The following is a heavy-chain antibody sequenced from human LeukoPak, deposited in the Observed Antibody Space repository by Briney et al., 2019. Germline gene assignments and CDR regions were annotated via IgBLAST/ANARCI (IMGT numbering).Heavy chain of an antibody. J-gene: IGHJ4*02. Sequence: GGSLRLSCAASGFIFNRYPMHWVRQGPGEGLEAVSAISEDTFRTYYARSVKGRFTVSRDNSKSTVFLHMDNLRVEDMGIYYRAKEDVGGFDAWGQGTLVTVSS. CDR2: ISEDTFRT. D-gene: IGHD5-24*01. V-gene: IGHV3-64*01. CDR1: GFIFNRYP. CDR3: AKEDVGGFDA.